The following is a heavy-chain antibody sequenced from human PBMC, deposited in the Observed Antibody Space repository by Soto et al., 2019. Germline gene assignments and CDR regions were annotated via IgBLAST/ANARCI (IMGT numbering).Heavy chain of an antibody. J-gene: IGHJ4*02. CDR3: TTSLNYYGSGRIVY. D-gene: IGHD3-10*01. V-gene: IGHV1-46*01. CDR1: GYTFTSYY. Sequence: ASVKVSCKASGYTFTSYYMHWVRQAPGQGLEWMGVINLSGGSTTYAQKIQGRVTMTRDTSTRTVIMELSSLRSEDTAVYFCTTSLNYYGSGRIVYWSQGTQVTVS. CDR2: INLSGGST.